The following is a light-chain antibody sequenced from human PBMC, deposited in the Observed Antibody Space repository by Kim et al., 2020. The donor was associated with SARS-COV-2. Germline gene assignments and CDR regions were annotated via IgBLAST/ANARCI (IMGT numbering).Light chain of an antibody. Sequence: PGERATLSCRASHSIGNSLAWYQQKPGQAPRLLIYDASNGATDIPARFSGSGSGTDFTITISSLEPEDFAVYFCQQRSSWPPTFGQETRLEIK. CDR1: HSIGNS. CDR2: DAS. J-gene: IGKJ5*01. V-gene: IGKV3-11*01. CDR3: QQRSSWPPT.